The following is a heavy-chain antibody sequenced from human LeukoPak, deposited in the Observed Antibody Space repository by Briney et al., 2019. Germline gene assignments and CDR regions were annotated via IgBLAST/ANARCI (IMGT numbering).Heavy chain of an antibody. J-gene: IGHJ4*02. CDR2: IYYSGST. D-gene: IGHD5-18*01. CDR3: ARSSRVYSYVNWYFDY. CDR1: GGSISSYY. V-gene: IGHV4-59*08. Sequence: PSETLSLTCTVSGGSISSYYWSWIRQPPGKGLEWIGYIYYSGSTNYNPSLKSRVTISVDTSKNQFSLKLSSVTAADTAVYYCARSSRVYSYVNWYFDYWGQGTLLTVSS.